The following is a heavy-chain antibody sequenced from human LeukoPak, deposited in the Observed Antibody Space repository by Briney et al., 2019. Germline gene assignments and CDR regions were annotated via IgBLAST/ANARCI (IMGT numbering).Heavy chain of an antibody. CDR2: INDSGRT. D-gene: IGHD1-7*01. V-gene: IGHV4-34*01. Sequence: PSETLSLTCAVYGGSFSNYYWSWIRQPPGKGLEWIGEINDSGRTNYNPSLMSRVTVSVDTSKKQFSLRLTSVTATDTAVYYCARRWNYGRNYYIDVWGKGPRSASP. CDR3: ARRWNYGRNYYIDV. CDR1: GGSFSNYY. J-gene: IGHJ6*03.